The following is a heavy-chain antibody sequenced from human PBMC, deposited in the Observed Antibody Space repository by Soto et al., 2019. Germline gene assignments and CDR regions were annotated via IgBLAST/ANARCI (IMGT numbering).Heavy chain of an antibody. CDR1: DGSISSSSYY. J-gene: IGHJ4*02. D-gene: IGHD4-17*01. V-gene: IGHV4-39*01. Sequence: PSETMSLTCTVSDGSISSSSYYWGWIRQPPGKGLEWIGSIYYSGSTYYNPSLKSRVTISVDTSKNQFSLKLSSVTAADTAVYYCARRKTTVTTHFDYWGQGTLVTVS. CDR2: IYYSGST. CDR3: ARRKTTVTTHFDY.